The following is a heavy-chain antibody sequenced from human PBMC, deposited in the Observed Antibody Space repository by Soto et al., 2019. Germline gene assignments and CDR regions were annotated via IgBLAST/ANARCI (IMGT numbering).Heavy chain of an antibody. V-gene: IGHV4-30-2*01. D-gene: IGHD3-16*01. Sequence: PSETLSLTCAVSGGSISSGGYSWSWIRHPPGKGLEWIGYIYHSGITYYNPSLKSRVTISVDRSKNQFSLKLSSVTAADTAVYCCASVTRGIGGEWFDPWGQGTLVPVSS. CDR2: IYHSGIT. CDR1: GGSISSGGYS. CDR3: ASVTRGIGGEWFDP. J-gene: IGHJ5*02.